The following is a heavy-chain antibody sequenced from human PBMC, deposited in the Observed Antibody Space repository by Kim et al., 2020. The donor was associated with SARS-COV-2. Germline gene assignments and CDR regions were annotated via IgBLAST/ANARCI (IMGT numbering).Heavy chain of an antibody. CDR3: ARDEENFSSTSCYLDTATGFDY. V-gene: IGHV3-33*01. D-gene: IGHD2-2*01. CDR2: IWYDGSNK. J-gene: IGHJ4*02. Sequence: GGSLRLSCAASGFTFSSYGMHWVRQAPGKGLEWVAVIWYDGSNKYYADSVKGRFTISRDNSKNTLYLQMNSLRAEDTAVYYCARDEENFSSTSCYLDTATGFDYWGQGTLVSVSS. CDR1: GFTFSSYG.